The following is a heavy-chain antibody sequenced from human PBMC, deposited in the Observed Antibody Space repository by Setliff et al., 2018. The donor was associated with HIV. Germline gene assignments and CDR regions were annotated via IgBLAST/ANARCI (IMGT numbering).Heavy chain of an antibody. J-gene: IGHJ3*02. D-gene: IGHD2-2*02. V-gene: IGHV1-46*01. CDR1: GCTFTSGY. Sequence: ASVKVSCKASGCTFTSGYMHWVRQAPGQGLEWMGMVYPSDGSTSYAQKFQGRVTMTRDTSTSTIYMELNSLTSEDTAVYYCARDNTAFDIWGQGTMVTVSS. CDR3: ARDNTAFDI. CDR2: VYPSDGST.